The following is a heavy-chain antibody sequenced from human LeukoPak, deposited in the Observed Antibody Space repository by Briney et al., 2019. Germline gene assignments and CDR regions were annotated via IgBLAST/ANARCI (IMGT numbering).Heavy chain of an antibody. Sequence: SETLSLTCTVSGGSVSSSSYYWGWIRQPPGKGLEWIGNIFYSGSTYYNPSLTSRVTISVDTSRNQFSLKLSSVTAADTAVYYCARNGGNSDFDYWGQGTLVTVSS. V-gene: IGHV4-39*07. J-gene: IGHJ4*02. CDR3: ARNGGNSDFDY. CDR1: GGSVSSSSYY. D-gene: IGHD4-23*01. CDR2: IFYSGST.